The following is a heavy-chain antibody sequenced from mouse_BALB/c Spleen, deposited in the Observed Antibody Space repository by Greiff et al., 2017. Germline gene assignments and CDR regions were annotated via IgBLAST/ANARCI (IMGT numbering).Heavy chain of an antibody. CDR1: GFTFSDYG. J-gene: IGHJ3*01. CDR2: ISNLAYSI. CDR3: ARDHGSSPAWFAY. D-gene: IGHD1-1*01. Sequence: EVKLVESGGGLVQPGGSRKLSCAASGFTFSDYGMAWVRQAPGKGPEWVAFISNLAYSIYYADTVTGRFTISRENAKNTLYLEMSSLRSEDTAMYYCARDHGSSPAWFAYWGQGTLVTVSA. V-gene: IGHV5-15*02.